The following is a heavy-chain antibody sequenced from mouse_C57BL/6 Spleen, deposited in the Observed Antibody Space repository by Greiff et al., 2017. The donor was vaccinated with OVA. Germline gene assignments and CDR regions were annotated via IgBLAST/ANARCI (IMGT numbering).Heavy chain of an antibody. Sequence: VQLQQSGAELVRPGTSVKVSCKASGYAFTNYLIEWVKQRPGQGLEWIGVINPGSGGTNYNEKFKGKATLTADKSSSTAYMQLSSLTSEDSAVYFCARTLYYYGSRGFAYWGQGTLVTVSA. J-gene: IGHJ3*01. D-gene: IGHD1-1*01. V-gene: IGHV1-54*01. CDR1: GYAFTNYL. CDR2: INPGSGGT. CDR3: ARTLYYYGSRGFAY.